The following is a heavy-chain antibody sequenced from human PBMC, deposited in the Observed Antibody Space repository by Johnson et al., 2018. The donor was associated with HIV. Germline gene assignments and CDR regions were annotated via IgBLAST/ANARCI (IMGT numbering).Heavy chain of an antibody. CDR3: ARDEEMATIFNAVDI. V-gene: IGHV3-30-3*01. CDR1: GFTFSSYA. Sequence: VQLVESGGGVVQPGRSLRLSCAASGFTFSSYAMHWVRQAPGKGLEWVAVISYDGSNKYYADSVKGRFTISRDNSKNTLYLQMNSLRAEDTAVYYCARDEEMATIFNAVDIWGQGTMVTVSS. D-gene: IGHD5-24*01. J-gene: IGHJ3*02. CDR2: ISYDGSNK.